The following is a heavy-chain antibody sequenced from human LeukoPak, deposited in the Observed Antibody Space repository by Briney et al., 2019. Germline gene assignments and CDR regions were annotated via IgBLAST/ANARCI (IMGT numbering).Heavy chain of an antibody. CDR3: AGGTAMVSLYYMDV. V-gene: IGHV3-53*01. J-gene: IGHJ6*03. CDR2: IYSGGST. Sequence: GGSLRLSCAASGFTVSSNYMSWVRQAPGKGLEWVSVIYSGGSTYYADSVKGRFTTSRDNSKNTLYLQMNSLRAEDTAVYYCAGGTAMVSLYYMDVWGKGTTVTVSS. CDR1: GFTVSSNY. D-gene: IGHD5-18*01.